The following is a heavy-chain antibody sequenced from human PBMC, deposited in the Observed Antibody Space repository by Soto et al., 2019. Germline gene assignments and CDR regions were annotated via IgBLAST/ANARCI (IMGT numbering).Heavy chain of an antibody. V-gene: IGHV3-66*01. D-gene: IGHD2-2*01. CDR2: IDIGGNT. J-gene: IGHJ4*02. CDR3: ARGRGSTGYLGREHYFDY. Sequence: EVQVVESGGGLVQPGGSLRLSCAASGFSVTNNYMNWVRQAPGKGLEWVSIIDIGGNTYYADSVKDRFTISRDNSRNTRSLHMDSLRAEDTAVYYCARGRGSTGYLGREHYFDYWGQGTRVTVSP. CDR1: GFSVTNNY.